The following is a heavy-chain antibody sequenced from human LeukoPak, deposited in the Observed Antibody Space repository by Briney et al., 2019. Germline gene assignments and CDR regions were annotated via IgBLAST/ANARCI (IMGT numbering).Heavy chain of an antibody. V-gene: IGHV4-4*02. Sequence: SGTLSLTCAVSGGSISSSNWWSWVRQPPGKGLEWIGEIYHSGSTNYNPSLKSRVTISVDTPKNQFSLKLSSVTAADTAVYFCARVDGSCSGGSCPSGNWFDPWGQGTLVTVSS. CDR1: GGSISSSNW. D-gene: IGHD2-15*01. CDR3: ARVDGSCSGGSCPSGNWFDP. CDR2: IYHSGST. J-gene: IGHJ5*02.